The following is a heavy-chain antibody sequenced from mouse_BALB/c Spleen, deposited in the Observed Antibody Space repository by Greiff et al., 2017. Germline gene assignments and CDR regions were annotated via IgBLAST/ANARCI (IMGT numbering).Heavy chain of an antibody. Sequence: QVQLQQPGAELVKPGASVKLSCKASGYTFTSYWMHWVKQRPGQGLEWIGEINPSNGRTNYNEKFKSKATLTVDKSSSTAYMQLSSLTSEDSAVYYCARGSTGFAYWGQGTLVTVSA. CDR2: INPSNGRT. D-gene: IGHD1-1*01. CDR1: GYTFTSYW. J-gene: IGHJ3*01. CDR3: ARGSTGFAY. V-gene: IGHV1S81*02.